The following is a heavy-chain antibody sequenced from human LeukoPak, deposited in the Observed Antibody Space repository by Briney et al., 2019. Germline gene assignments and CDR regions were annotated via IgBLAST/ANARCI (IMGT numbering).Heavy chain of an antibody. J-gene: IGHJ4*02. CDR1: GGSISSYY. V-gene: IGHV4-4*07. Sequence: SETLSLTCTVYGGSISSYYWSWIRQPAGKGLEWIGRIYTSGSTNYNPSLKSRVTISVDKSKNQFSLKLSSVTAADTAVYYCARDRSRYYYGSGSYYEGNFDYWGQGTLVTVSS. CDR3: ARDRSRYYYGSGSYYEGNFDY. D-gene: IGHD3-10*01. CDR2: IYTSGST.